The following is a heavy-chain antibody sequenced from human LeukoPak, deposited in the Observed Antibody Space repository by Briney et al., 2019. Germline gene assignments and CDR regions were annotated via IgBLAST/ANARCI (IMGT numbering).Heavy chain of an antibody. D-gene: IGHD3-22*01. V-gene: IGHV1-69*05. J-gene: IGHJ2*01. CDR2: IIPIFGTA. CDR1: GGTFSSYA. CDR3: AREGYSSGYYRRYWYFDL. Sequence: SVKVSCKASGGTFSSYAISWVRQAPGQGLEWMGGIIPIFGTANYAQKFQGRVTITTDESTSTAYMELSSLRSEDTAVYYCAREGYSSGYYRRYWYFDLWGRGTLVTVSS.